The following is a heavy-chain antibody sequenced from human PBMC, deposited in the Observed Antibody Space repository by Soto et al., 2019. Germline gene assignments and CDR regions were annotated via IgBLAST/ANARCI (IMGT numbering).Heavy chain of an antibody. CDR3: ARGFGTSCYACWFDP. V-gene: IGHV3-23*01. J-gene: IGHJ5*02. Sequence: EVQLLESGGGLVQPGGSLRLFCAASGFTFSSYAMSWVRQAPGKGLEWVSAISGSGSSTYYADSVKGRFTISRDNSKNTLYLQMNSLRAEDTAVYYCARGFGTSCYACWFDPWGQGTLVPVSS. CDR1: GFTFSSYA. CDR2: ISGSGSST. D-gene: IGHD2-2*01.